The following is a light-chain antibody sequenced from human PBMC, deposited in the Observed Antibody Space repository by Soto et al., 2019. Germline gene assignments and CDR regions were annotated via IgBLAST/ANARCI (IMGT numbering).Light chain of an antibody. Sequence: DNELTQSPGTLSLSPGERASISCRASQSVSSSYVAWYQQRPGQAPRLLIYGASTRATGVPNRFSGRGSGTDFTLTISRLEPEDFALYYCQQYGGSPYTFGQGTKLEI. J-gene: IGKJ2*01. V-gene: IGKV3-20*01. CDR2: GAS. CDR3: QQYGGSPYT. CDR1: QSVSSSY.